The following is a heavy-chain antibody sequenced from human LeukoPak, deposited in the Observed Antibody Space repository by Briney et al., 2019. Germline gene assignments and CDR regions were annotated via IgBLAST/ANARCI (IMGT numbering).Heavy chain of an antibody. V-gene: IGHV3-48*02. CDR1: GFTFSDYS. CDR2: ISSSSSTI. J-gene: IGHJ6*02. CDR3: ARDRGIYYYYYGMDV. Sequence: PGGSLRLSCAASGFTFSDYSMNWVRQAPGKGLEWVSYISSSSSTIYYADSVKGRFTISRDNAKNSLYLQMNSLRDEDTAVYYCARDRGIYYYYYGMDVWGQGTTVTVSS. D-gene: IGHD3-10*01.